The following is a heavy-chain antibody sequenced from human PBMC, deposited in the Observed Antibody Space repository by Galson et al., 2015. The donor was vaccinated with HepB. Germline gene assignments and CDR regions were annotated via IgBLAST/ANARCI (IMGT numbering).Heavy chain of an antibody. V-gene: IGHV3-48*02. CDR1: GFTFSAYS. CDR3: ARVPSYSDSSGYPWT. J-gene: IGHJ4*02. D-gene: IGHD3-22*01. CDR2: ISSSSSTI. Sequence: SLRLSCAASGFTFSAYSISWVRQAPGKGVEWISYISSSSSTIYYADSVKGRFTISRDNAKNSLYLQMNSLRDEDTAVYYCARVPSYSDSSGYPWTWGQGTLVTVSS.